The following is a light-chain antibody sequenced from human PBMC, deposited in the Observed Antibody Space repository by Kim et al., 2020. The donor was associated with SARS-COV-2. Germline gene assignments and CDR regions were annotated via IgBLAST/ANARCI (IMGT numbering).Light chain of an antibody. CDR3: QSYDSSLSVVV. J-gene: IGLJ2*01. CDR2: ANN. Sequence: RVTISCTGSSSNSGAGYDVHWYQQLPGTAPKLLISANNNRPSGVPDRFSGSRSVTSASLAITGLQAEDEADYYCQSYDSSLSVVVFGGGTKLTVL. CDR1: SSNSGAGYD. V-gene: IGLV1-40*01.